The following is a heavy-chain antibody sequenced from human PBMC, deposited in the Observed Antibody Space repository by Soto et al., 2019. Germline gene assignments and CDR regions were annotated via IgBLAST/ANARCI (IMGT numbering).Heavy chain of an antibody. J-gene: IGHJ6*02. V-gene: IGHV3-43D*04. D-gene: IGHD3-22*01. Sequence: GGSLRLSCAASGFTFDDYAMHWVRQAPGKGLEWVSLISWDGGSTYYADSVKGRFAISRDNSKNSLYLQMNSLRAEDTALYYCAKPDRSDYYGMDVWGQGTTVTVSS. CDR1: GFTFDDYA. CDR2: ISWDGGST. CDR3: AKPDRSDYYGMDV.